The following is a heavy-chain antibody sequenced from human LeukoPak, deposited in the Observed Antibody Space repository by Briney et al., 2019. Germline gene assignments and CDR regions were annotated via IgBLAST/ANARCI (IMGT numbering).Heavy chain of an antibody. CDR3: ARGANYYDSSGYSATFDY. J-gene: IGHJ4*02. CDR1: GVSFSGYY. V-gene: IGHV4-34*01. D-gene: IGHD3-22*01. Sequence: SETLSLTCAVYGVSFSGYYWSWIRQPPGKGLEWIGEINHSGSTNYNPSLESRVTISVDTSKNQFSLRLGSVTAADTAVYYCARGANYYDSSGYSATFDYWGQGTLVTVSS. CDR2: INHSGST.